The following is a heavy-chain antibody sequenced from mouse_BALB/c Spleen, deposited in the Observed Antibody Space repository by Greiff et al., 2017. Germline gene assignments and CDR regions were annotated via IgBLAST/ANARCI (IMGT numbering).Heavy chain of an antibody. CDR1: GYSITSDYA. CDR2: ISYSGST. J-gene: IGHJ4*01. V-gene: IGHV3-2*02. CDR3: ARQTTATDYAMDY. D-gene: IGHD1-2*01. Sequence: EVQLVESGPGLVKPSQSLSLTCTVTGYSITSDYAWNWIRQFPGNKLEWMGYISYSGSTSYNPSLKSRISITRDTSKNQFFLQLNSVTTEDTATYYCARQTTATDYAMDYWGQGTSVTVSS.